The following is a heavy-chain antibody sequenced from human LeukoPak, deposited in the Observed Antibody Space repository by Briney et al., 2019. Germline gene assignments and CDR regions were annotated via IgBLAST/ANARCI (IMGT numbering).Heavy chain of an antibody. CDR2: ISGSGGST. D-gene: IGHD6-19*01. Sequence: GGSLRLSCAASGFTFSSYAMSWVRQAPGKGLEWVSAISGSGGSTYYADSVKGRFTISRDSSKNTLYLQMNSLRAEDTAVYYCAKDRIAVAGAVASFDYWGQGTLVTVSS. J-gene: IGHJ4*02. V-gene: IGHV3-23*01. CDR3: AKDRIAVAGAVASFDY. CDR1: GFTFSSYA.